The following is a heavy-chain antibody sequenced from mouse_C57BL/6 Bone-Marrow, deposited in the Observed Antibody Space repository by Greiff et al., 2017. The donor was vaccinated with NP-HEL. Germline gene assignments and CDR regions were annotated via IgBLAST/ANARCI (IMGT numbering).Heavy chain of an antibody. CDR2: IYPGSGST. CDR1: GYTFTDYY. J-gene: IGHJ2*01. V-gene: IGHV1-26*01. CDR3: AKGYGIDY. D-gene: IGHD1-1*01. Sequence: EVQLQQSGPELVKPGASVKISCKASGYTFTDYYMNWVKQSHGKSLEWIGDIYPGSGSTNYNEKFKSKATLTVDTSSSTAYMQLSSLTSEDSAVYYCAKGYGIDYWGQGTTLTVSS.